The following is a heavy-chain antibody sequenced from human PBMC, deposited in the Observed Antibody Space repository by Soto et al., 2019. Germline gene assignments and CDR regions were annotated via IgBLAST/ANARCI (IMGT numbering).Heavy chain of an antibody. CDR1: GASISSGSYY. J-gene: IGHJ5*02. D-gene: IGHD3-22*01. CDR3: ARTSYDSSGTAADP. CDR2: IYYSGST. Sequence: SETLSLTCSVSGASISSGSYYWGWIRQHPGKGLEWIGYIYYSGSTYYNPSLKSRVTISVDTSKNQFSLKLSSVTAADTAVYYRARTSYDSSGTAADPWGQGTLVTVSS. V-gene: IGHV4-31*03.